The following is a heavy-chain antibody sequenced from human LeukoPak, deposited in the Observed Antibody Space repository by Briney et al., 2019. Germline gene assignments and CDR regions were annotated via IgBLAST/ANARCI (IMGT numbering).Heavy chain of an antibody. CDR1: GFSISTYS. Sequence: GGSLRLSCASSGFSISTYSMNWVRQAPGKGLESVSCISSSSSYIYYADSVKGRFTISRDNAKNSLYLQMNSLRAEDTAVYYCARYCSGGSCYVYYYMDVWGKGTTVTVSS. CDR2: ISSSSSYI. D-gene: IGHD2-15*01. V-gene: IGHV3-21*01. CDR3: ARYCSGGSCYVYYYMDV. J-gene: IGHJ6*03.